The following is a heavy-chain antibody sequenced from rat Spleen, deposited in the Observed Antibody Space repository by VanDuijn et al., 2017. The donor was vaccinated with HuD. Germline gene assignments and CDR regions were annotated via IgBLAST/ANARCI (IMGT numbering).Heavy chain of an antibody. V-gene: IGHV5-31*01. Sequence: EVQLVESDGGLVQPGRSQKLSCAASGFTFNNYWMTWIRQAPGKGLEWIASITHTGGSTYYPDSVKGRFTISRDNAKNTLYLQINSLRSEDTATYYCTRERNWAFDHWGQGVMVTVSS. CDR2: ITHTGGST. J-gene: IGHJ2*01. CDR1: GFTFNNYW. CDR3: TRERNWAFDH. D-gene: IGHD5-1*01.